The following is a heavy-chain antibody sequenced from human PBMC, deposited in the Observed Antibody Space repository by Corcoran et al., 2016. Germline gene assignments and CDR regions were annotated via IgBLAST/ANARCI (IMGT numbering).Heavy chain of an antibody. J-gene: IGHJ6*02. V-gene: IGHV1-69*06. Sequence: QVQLVQSGAEVKRPGSSVKVSCKASGDTFSRYGINWVRQAPGQGLEWMGGIIPMFATTNYAQKFQGRVTVTADKSTSTAYMQLSGLTSEDTASYYCAGEFAHMGYDYYHTMDVWGQGTTVTVYS. CDR3: AGEFAHMGYDYYHTMDV. CDR1: GDTFSRYG. D-gene: IGHD1-26*01. CDR2: IIPMFATT.